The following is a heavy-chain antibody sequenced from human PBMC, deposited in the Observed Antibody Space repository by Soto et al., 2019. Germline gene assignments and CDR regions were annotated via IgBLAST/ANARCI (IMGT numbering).Heavy chain of an antibody. J-gene: IGHJ6*02. Sequence: GGSLRLSCAASGFTFSSYWMSWVRQAPGKGLEWVANIKQDGSEKYYVDSVKGRFTISRDNAKNSLYLQMNSLRAEDTAVYYCARDYDFWSGHDFGLDYYYGMDVWGQGTTVTVSS. CDR3: ARDYDFWSGHDFGLDYYYGMDV. V-gene: IGHV3-7*05. D-gene: IGHD3-3*01. CDR1: GFTFSSYW. CDR2: IKQDGSEK.